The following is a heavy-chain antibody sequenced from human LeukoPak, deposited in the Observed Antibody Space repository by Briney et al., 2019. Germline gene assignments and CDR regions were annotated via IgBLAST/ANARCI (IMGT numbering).Heavy chain of an antibody. CDR2: INPNSGGT. J-gene: IGHJ4*02. Sequence: ASVKVSCKASGYTFTGYYMHWVRQAPGQGLEWMGWINPNSGGTNYAQKFQGRVTMTRDTSISTAYMELSRLRSDDTAVYYCARDYDILTGHRHFDYWGQGTLVTVSS. CDR1: GYTFTGYY. D-gene: IGHD3-9*01. CDR3: ARDYDILTGHRHFDY. V-gene: IGHV1-2*02.